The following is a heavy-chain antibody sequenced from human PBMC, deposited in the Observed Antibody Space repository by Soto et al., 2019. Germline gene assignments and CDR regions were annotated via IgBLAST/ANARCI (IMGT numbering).Heavy chain of an antibody. J-gene: IGHJ6*03. Sequence: PLVSLRISRKVSGYSFTSYCIGRVLQMPGKGLEWMGIIYPGDSDTRYSTSFQGQVTISADKSISTAYLQWSSLKASDTAMYYSARAPGLEYYYYMDVWAKGTTLTVYS. V-gene: IGHV5-51*01. D-gene: IGHD3-3*01. CDR3: ARAPGLEYYYYMDV. CDR2: IYPGDSDT. CDR1: GYSFTSYC.